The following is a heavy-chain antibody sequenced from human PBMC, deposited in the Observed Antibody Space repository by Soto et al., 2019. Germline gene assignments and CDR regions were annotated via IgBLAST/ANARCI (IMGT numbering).Heavy chain of an antibody. J-gene: IGHJ4*02. Sequence: SETLSLTCTVSGGSISSSSYYWGWIRQPPGKGLEWIGSIYYSGSTYYNPSLKSRVTISVDTSKNQFSLKLSSVTAADTAVYYCARHVAVAADFDYWGQGTLVTVSS. CDR3: ARHVAVAADFDY. D-gene: IGHD6-19*01. CDR2: IYYSGST. V-gene: IGHV4-39*01. CDR1: GGSISSSSYY.